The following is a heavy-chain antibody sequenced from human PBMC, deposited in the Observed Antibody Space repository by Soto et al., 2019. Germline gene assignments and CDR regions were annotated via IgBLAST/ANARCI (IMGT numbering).Heavy chain of an antibody. CDR1: GFTFSSYA. J-gene: IGHJ4*02. CDR2: ISYDGSNK. V-gene: IGHV3-30-3*01. CDR3: ARDPTEYYDFWNGDGPHYY. D-gene: IGHD3-3*01. Sequence: QVQLVESGGGVVQPGRSLRLSCAASGFTFSSYAMHWVRQAPGKGLEWVAVISYDGSNKYYADSVKGRVTISRDNSKNTLYLQMNSLRAEDTAVYYCARDPTEYYDFWNGDGPHYYWGQGTLVTVSS.